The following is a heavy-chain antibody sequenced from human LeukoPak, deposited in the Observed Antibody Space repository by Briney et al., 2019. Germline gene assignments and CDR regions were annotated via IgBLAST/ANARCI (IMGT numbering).Heavy chain of an antibody. CDR2: INPNSGGT. Sequence: GASVKVSCKASGYTFTSYDINWVRQAPGQGLEWMGWINPNSGGTNYAQKFQGRVTMTRDTSISTAYMELSRLRSDDTAVYYCASYGDYYNSSGYDIRGHRFFDYWGQGTLVTVSS. CDR1: GYTFTSYD. CDR3: ASYGDYYNSSGYDIRGHRFFDY. D-gene: IGHD3-22*01. V-gene: IGHV1-2*02. J-gene: IGHJ4*02.